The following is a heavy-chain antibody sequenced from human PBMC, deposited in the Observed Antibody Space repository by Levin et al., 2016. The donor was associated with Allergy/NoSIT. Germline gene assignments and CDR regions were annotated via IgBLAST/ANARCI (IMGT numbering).Heavy chain of an antibody. J-gene: IGHJ6*02. V-gene: IGHV5-10-1*01. D-gene: IGHD3-22*01. CDR3: GRHFHHSRGWPLMDV. Sequence: GESLKISCKASGYNFNIYWISWVRHKPGKGLEWVGRIDPSDSHTDYSPSFQGHVTISADKSTNTAYLHWSSLKASDTAMYYCGRHFHHSRGWPLMDVWGQGTAVTVSS. CDR1: GYNFNIYW. CDR2: IDPSDSHT.